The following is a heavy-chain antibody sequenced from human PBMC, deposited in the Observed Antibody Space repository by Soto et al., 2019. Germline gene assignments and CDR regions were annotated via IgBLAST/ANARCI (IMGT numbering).Heavy chain of an antibody. CDR1: GFAFSSYA. CDR2: ISGSGGST. CDR3: AKEVVPAANYYYYYGMDV. V-gene: IGHV3-23*01. J-gene: IGHJ6*02. D-gene: IGHD2-2*01. Sequence: QPGGSLRLSCAASGFAFSSYAMSWVRQAPGKGLEWVSAISGSGGSTYYADSVKGRFTISRDNSKNTLYLQMNSLRAEDTAVYYCAKEVVPAANYYYYYGMDVWGQGTTVTVSS.